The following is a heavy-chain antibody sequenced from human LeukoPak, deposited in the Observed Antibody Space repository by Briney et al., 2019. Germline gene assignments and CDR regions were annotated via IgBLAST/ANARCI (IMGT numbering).Heavy chain of an antibody. D-gene: IGHD2-2*01. J-gene: IGHJ5*02. V-gene: IGHV4-39*07. Sequence: SETLSLTCTVSGGSISSGDYYWSWIRQPPGKGLEWIGEINHSGSTNYNPSLKSRVTISVDTSKNQFSLKLSSVTAADTAVYYCARYCSSTSCDRSWFDPWGQGTLVTVSS. CDR3: ARYCSSTSCDRSWFDP. CDR1: GGSISSGDYY. CDR2: INHSGST.